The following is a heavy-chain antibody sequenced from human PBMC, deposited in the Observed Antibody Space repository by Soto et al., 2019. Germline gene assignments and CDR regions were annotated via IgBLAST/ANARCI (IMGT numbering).Heavy chain of an antibody. D-gene: IGHD3-3*01. CDR1: GGSISSYY. V-gene: IGHV4-59*08. CDR2: IYYSGST. J-gene: IGHJ6*03. CDR3: ASHYYDCWGGETNMDV. Sequence: TLSLTCTVSGGSISSYYWSWIRQPPGKGLEWIGYIYYSGSTNYNPSLKSRVTISVDTSKNQFSLKLSSVTAADTAVYYCASHYYDCWGGETNMDVWGKGTTVTVSS.